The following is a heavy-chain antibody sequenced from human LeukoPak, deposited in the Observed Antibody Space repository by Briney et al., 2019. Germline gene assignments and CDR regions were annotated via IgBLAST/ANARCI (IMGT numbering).Heavy chain of an antibody. CDR1: GFTFSSYS. CDR3: ARGHSSSYGFDY. J-gene: IGHJ4*02. V-gene: IGHV3-21*01. D-gene: IGHD6-6*01. Sequence: GGSLRLSCAASGFTFSSYSMNWVRQAPGKGLEWVSSISSSSSYIHYADSVKGRFTISRDNAKNSLYLQMNSLRAEDTAVYYCARGHSSSYGFDYWGQGTLVTVSS. CDR2: ISSSSSYI.